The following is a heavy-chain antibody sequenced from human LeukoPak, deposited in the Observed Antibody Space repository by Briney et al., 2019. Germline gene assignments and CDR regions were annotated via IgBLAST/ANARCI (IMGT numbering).Heavy chain of an antibody. CDR1: GYTFTGYY. CDR2: TNPNSGGT. V-gene: IGHV1-2*02. CDR3: ARGESLVDTAMPPWY. D-gene: IGHD5-18*01. Sequence: GASVKVSCKASGYTFTGYYMHWVRQAPGQGLEWMGGTNPNSGGTNYAQKFQGRVTMTRDTSISTAYMGLSRLRSDDTAVYYCARGESLVDTAMPPWYWGQGTLVTVSS. J-gene: IGHJ4*02.